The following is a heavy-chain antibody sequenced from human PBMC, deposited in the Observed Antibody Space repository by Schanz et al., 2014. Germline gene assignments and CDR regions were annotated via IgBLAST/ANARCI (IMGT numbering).Heavy chain of an antibody. CDR2: IIPSLGLA. CDR1: GGTFSSFG. CDR3: ARDYYDSSGYYYCDY. D-gene: IGHD3-22*01. V-gene: IGHV1-69*04. Sequence: VQLEQSGAEVKKPGSSVKVSCKASGGTFSSFGINWVRQAPGQGLEWMGRIIPSLGLAKYEQKFQGRVTITADKSTFTAYMDVSSLRSEDTAVYYCARDYYDSSGYYYCDYWGQGTLXTVSS. J-gene: IGHJ4*02.